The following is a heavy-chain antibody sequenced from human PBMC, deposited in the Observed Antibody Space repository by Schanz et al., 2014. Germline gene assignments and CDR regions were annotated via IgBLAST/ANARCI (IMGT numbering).Heavy chain of an antibody. D-gene: IGHD2-2*01. J-gene: IGHJ6*02. CDR2: INPSGGST. V-gene: IGHV1-46*01. CDR1: GYTFTTYY. Sequence: QVQLVQSGAEVKKPGVSVKVSCKASGYTFTTYYIHWVRQAPGQGLEWMGIINPSGGSTSYAQKFQGRVIMTEDTATGTAYVELSRLTSEDTGVYYCATETSRTWFYNGVDVWGQGTTVTVSS. CDR3: ATETSRTWFYNGVDV.